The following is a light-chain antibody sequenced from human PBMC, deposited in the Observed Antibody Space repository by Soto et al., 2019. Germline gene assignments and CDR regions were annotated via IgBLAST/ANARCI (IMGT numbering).Light chain of an antibody. Sequence: DIQMTQSPSSLSASVGDRVTITCRASQAISVYLAWYQQKPGKVPKLLIYSASTLQSGVPSRFSGSGSGTDFTLTISSLQPEDVAPYYCQKFNTAPLTCGQGTRLEMK. V-gene: IGKV1-27*01. CDR1: QAISVY. CDR3: QKFNTAPLT. CDR2: SAS. J-gene: IGKJ5*01.